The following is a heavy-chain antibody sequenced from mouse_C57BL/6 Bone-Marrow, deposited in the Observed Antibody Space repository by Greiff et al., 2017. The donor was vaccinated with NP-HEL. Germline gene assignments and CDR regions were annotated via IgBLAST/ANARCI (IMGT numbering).Heavy chain of an antibody. J-gene: IGHJ1*03. Sequence: QVHVKQSGAELVRPGASVKLSCKASGYTFTDYYINWVKQRPGQGLEWIARIYPGSGNTYYNEKFKGKATLTAEKSSSTAYMQLSSLTSEDSAVYFCARWVVATDWYFDVWGTGTTVTVSS. CDR2: IYPGSGNT. CDR3: ARWVVATDWYFDV. V-gene: IGHV1-76*01. D-gene: IGHD1-1*01. CDR1: GYTFTDYY.